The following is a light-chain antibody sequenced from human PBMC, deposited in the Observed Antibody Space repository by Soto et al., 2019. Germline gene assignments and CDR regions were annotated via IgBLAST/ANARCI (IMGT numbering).Light chain of an antibody. Sequence: EIVLTQSPATLSLSPGERATLSCRASQSVSSYLAWYQQKPGQAPRLLIYDASNRATGIPARFSGSGSGTDFTLTITRLEPEDFAVYYCQQGNTWPWTFGQGTKVDIK. CDR1: QSVSSY. J-gene: IGKJ1*01. V-gene: IGKV3-11*01. CDR3: QQGNTWPWT. CDR2: DAS.